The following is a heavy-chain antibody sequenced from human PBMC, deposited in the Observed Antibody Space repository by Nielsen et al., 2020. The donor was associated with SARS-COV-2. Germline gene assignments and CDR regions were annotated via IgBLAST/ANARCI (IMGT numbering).Heavy chain of an antibody. V-gene: IGHV6-1*01. CDR1: GDSVSTNSAG. CDR2: TYYRSKWYN. Sequence: SQTLSLTCAISGDSVSTNSAGWHWIRQSPSRGLEWLGRTYYRSKWYNDYAFSVKSRITINPDTSENQFSLKLSSVTAADTAVYYCARDETGYSEYYYYYYMDVWGKGTTVTVSS. J-gene: IGHJ6*03. CDR3: ARDETGYSEYYYYYYMDV. D-gene: IGHD3-9*01.